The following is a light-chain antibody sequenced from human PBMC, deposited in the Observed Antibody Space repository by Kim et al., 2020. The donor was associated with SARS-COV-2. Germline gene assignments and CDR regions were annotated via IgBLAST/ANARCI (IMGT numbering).Light chain of an antibody. V-gene: IGLV3-19*01. CDR2: GKN. CDR1: SLRRYY. Sequence: SSELTKDPAVSVALGQTVRITCQGDSLRRYYASWYQQKPGQAPVLVIYGKNNRPSGIPDRFSGSSSGNTASLTITGAQAEDEADYYCNSRDSRGNHWVFG. J-gene: IGLJ3*02. CDR3: NSRDSRGNHWV.